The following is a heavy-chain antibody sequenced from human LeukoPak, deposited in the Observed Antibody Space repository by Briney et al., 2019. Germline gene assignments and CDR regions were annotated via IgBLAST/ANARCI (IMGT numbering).Heavy chain of an antibody. V-gene: IGHV1-69*04. CDR1: GGTFSSYA. CDR2: IIPILGIA. CDR3: ARDQGIVGATDY. D-gene: IGHD1-26*01. Sequence: ASVKVSCKASGGTFSSYAISWVRQAPGQGLEWMGRIIPILGIANYAQKFQGRVTITADKSTSTAYMELSSLRSEDTAVYYCARDQGIVGATDYWGQGTLVTVSS. J-gene: IGHJ4*02.